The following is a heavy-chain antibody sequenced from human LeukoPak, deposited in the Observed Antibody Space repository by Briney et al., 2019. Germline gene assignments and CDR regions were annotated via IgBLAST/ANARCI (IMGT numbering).Heavy chain of an antibody. Sequence: GGSLRLSCAASGFTFSSYAMSWVRQAPGKGLEWVSAISGSGGRKYYADSVKGWFTISRDNSKNTLYLQMNSLRAEDTAVYYCAKDTPEYSSCWYYAFDIWGQGTMVTVSS. D-gene: IGHD6-19*01. CDR2: ISGSGGRK. J-gene: IGHJ3*02. V-gene: IGHV3-23*01. CDR3: AKDTPEYSSCWYYAFDI. CDR1: GFTFSSYA.